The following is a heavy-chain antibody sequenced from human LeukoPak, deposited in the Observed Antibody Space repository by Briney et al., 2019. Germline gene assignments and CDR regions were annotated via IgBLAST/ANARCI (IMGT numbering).Heavy chain of an antibody. Sequence: SETLSLTCTVSGGSISSSSDYWGWIRQPPGKGLEWIGSIYYSGSTYYNPSLKSRVTISVDTSKNQFSLKLRSVTAADTAVYYCARHLGTWGQGTLVTVSS. D-gene: IGHD1-26*01. J-gene: IGHJ4*02. V-gene: IGHV4-39*01. CDR1: GGSISSSSDY. CDR3: ARHLGT. CDR2: IYYSGST.